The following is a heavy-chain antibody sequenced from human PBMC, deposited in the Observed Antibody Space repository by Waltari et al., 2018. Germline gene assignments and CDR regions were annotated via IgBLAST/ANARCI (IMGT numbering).Heavy chain of an antibody. Sequence: QVQLVQSGTEVKKPGSSVKVSCKASGDTFTNFAINWVRQAPGQGLEWLGMIIPILTISKNAQNFQGRLTITADKLTNTSYMELSSLRFEDTAVYYCARVQGGVFGVVTQRFDPWGQGTLVTVSS. CDR3: ARVQGGVFGVVTQRFDP. V-gene: IGHV1-69*04. CDR1: GDTFTNFA. CDR2: IIPILTIS. J-gene: IGHJ5*02. D-gene: IGHD3-3*01.